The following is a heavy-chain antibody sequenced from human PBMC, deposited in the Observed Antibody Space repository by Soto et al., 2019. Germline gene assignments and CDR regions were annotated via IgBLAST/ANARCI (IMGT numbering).Heavy chain of an antibody. CDR1: GFSFSSFG. V-gene: IGHV3-33*01. Sequence: QVQLVESGGGVVQPGRSLRLSCAASGFSFSSFGVHWVRQAPGKGLEWVAVIWNDGNNRRYGDSVRGRLTVSSEKSKNTAYLQMDSLRVEETAMYYCARDRELGRTSPYFDLWGQGTLVTVSS. CDR3: ARDRELGRTSPYFDL. J-gene: IGHJ4*02. D-gene: IGHD3-10*01. CDR2: IWNDGNNR.